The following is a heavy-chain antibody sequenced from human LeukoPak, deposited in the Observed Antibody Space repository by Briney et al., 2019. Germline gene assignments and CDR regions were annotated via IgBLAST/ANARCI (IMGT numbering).Heavy chain of an antibody. CDR2: IYTSGST. V-gene: IGHV4-4*07. CDR1: GGSISSYY. Sequence: SETLSLTCTVSGGSISSYYWSWIRQPAGKGLEWIGRIYTSGSTNYNPSLKSRVTISVDTSKNQFSLKLSSVTAADTAVYYCARDGQYSSGWYYFDYWGQGTLVTVSS. J-gene: IGHJ4*02. D-gene: IGHD6-19*01. CDR3: ARDGQYSSGWYYFDY.